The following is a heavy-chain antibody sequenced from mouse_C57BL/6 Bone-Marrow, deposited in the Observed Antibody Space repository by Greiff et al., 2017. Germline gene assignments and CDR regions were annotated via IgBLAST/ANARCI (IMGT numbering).Heavy chain of an antibody. J-gene: IGHJ3*01. CDR1: GYTFTNYW. CDR3: ARGGYYRGFAY. CDR2: IYPGGGYT. D-gene: IGHD2-12*01. V-gene: IGHV1-63*01. Sequence: VQLVESGAELVRPGTSVKMSCKASGYTFTNYWIGWAKQRPGHGLEWIGDIYPGGGYTNYNEKFKGKATLTADKSSCTAYMQFSSLTSEDSAIYYCARGGYYRGFAYWGQETLVTVSA.